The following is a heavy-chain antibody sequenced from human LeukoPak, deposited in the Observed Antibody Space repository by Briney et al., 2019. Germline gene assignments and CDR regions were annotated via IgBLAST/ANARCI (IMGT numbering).Heavy chain of an antibody. J-gene: IGHJ4*02. CDR2: ISSSSNTI. V-gene: IGHV3-48*02. Sequence: GGSLRLSCAVSGFTFSSYSMNWVRQAPGKGLEWVSYISSSSNTIYYADSVKGRFTISRDNAKNSLFLQMNSLRDEDTSVYYCARAVTVVTRGGLVFDYWGQGTLVTVSS. CDR1: GFTFSSYS. D-gene: IGHD2-21*02. CDR3: ARAVTVVTRGGLVFDY.